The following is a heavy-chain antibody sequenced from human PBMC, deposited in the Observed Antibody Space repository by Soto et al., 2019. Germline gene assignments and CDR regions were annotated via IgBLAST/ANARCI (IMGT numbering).Heavy chain of an antibody. J-gene: IGHJ4*02. CDR2: IRGRGATT. Sequence: EVQLLESGGGLVQPGGSLRLSCAASDFTLSSYGMTWVRQPPGKGLEWVSTIRGRGATTYYADSVKGRFTIPRDDSKNTLSVTMNSLRVDDTAVYFCAKDVNSFVLGGYYYYCGQGSRVTVSP. CDR1: DFTLSSYG. D-gene: IGHD3-10*01. V-gene: IGHV3-23*01. CDR3: AKDVNSFVLGGYYYY.